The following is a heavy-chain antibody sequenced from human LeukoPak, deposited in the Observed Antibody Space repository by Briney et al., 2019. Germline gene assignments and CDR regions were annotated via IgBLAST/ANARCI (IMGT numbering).Heavy chain of an antibody. V-gene: IGHV4-34*01. CDR1: GGSFSGYY. CDR3: ARDWVRHGNLQYYYYYGMDV. D-gene: IGHD3-10*01. J-gene: IGHJ6*02. CDR2: INHSGST. Sequence: SETLSLTCAVYGGSFSGYYWSWIRQPPGKGLEWIGEINHSGSTNYNPSLKSRVTISVDTSKNQFSLKLSSVTAADTAVYYCARDWVRHGNLQYYYYYGMDVWGQGTTVSVSS.